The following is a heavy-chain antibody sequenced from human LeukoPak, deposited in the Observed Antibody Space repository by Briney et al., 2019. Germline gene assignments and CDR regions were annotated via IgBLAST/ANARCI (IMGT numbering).Heavy chain of an antibody. CDR1: RYPFSNYY. CDR3: ALEDPNSSDSGSYLFDY. V-gene: IGHV1-2*02. D-gene: IGHD3-10*01. Sequence: ASVKVSCKVSRYPFSNYYVHWVRQAPGQGFEWIGWVNPNSGVTKYAQMFQGRVTLDRDTPVTAAYMELSRLTFDDTAVYYCALEDPNSSDSGSYLFDYWGQGSLVTVSS. J-gene: IGHJ4*02. CDR2: VNPNSGVT.